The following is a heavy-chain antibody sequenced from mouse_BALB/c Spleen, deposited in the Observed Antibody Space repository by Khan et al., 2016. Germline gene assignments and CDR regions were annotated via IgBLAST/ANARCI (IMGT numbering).Heavy chain of an antibody. J-gene: IGHJ1*01. CDR2: ISYSGST. CDR1: GYSITSDYA. Sequence: EVQLQEPGPGLVKPSQSLSLTCTVTGYSITSDYAWNWIRQFPGNKLEWMGYISYSGSTSYNPSLKIRIPITRVTSKNQFFLQLNSVTTEDTATYYCATTKVVATKYFDVWGAGTTITVSS. D-gene: IGHD1-1*01. V-gene: IGHV3-2*02. CDR3: ATTKVVATKYFDV.